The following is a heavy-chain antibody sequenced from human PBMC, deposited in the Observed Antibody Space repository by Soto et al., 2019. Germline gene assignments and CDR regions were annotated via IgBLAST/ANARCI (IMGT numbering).Heavy chain of an antibody. CDR1: GFTFSSYA. Sequence: EVQLLESGGGLVQPGGSLRLSCAASGFTFSSYAMSWVHQAPGKGLEWVSAISGSGGSTYYADSVKGRFTISRDNSKNTLYLQMNSLRAEDTAVYYCAKDSSGSSSYYYYYMDVWGKGTTVTVSS. V-gene: IGHV3-23*01. CDR3: AKDSSGSSSYYYYYMDV. CDR2: ISGSGGST. D-gene: IGHD6-13*01. J-gene: IGHJ6*03.